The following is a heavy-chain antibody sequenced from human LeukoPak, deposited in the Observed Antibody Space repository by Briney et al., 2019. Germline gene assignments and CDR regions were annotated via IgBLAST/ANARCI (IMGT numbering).Heavy chain of an antibody. CDR1: GFXVSSYY. CDR2: IYSGGST. CDR3: ARSYSNHRFGMDV. Sequence: GGSLRLSCAASGFXVSSYYITWVRQAPGKGLEWVSVIYSGGSTYYADSMKGRFAISRDSSKNTIFLQMNSLRVEDTAVYYCARSYSNHRFGMDVWGLGTTVTVS. D-gene: IGHD4-11*01. J-gene: IGHJ6*02. V-gene: IGHV3-66*01.